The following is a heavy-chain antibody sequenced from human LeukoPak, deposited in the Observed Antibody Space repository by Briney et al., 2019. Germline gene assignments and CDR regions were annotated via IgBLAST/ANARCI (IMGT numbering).Heavy chain of an antibody. J-gene: IGHJ6*02. CDR3: ARLPQDYYYHGMDV. V-gene: IGHV5-51*01. Sequence: GESLKISCQGSGYDFATYWIGWVCQMPGKGLEWMGRIYPGDSDTKYSPSFQGQVTISADKSIGSAYLQWSSLKSSDTAMYYCARLPQDYYYHGMDVWGQGTTVSVS. CDR2: IYPGDSDT. CDR1: GYDFATYW.